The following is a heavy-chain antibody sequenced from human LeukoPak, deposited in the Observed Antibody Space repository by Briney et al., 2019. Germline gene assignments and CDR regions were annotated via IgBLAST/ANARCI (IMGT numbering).Heavy chain of an antibody. D-gene: IGHD3-10*01. CDR3: ASATEVWFGELWPPDY. CDR2: INSDGSST. CDR1: GFTVSSYW. J-gene: IGHJ4*02. Sequence: PGGSLRLSCAASGFTVSSYWMHWVRQAPGKGLVWVSRINSDGSSTSYADSVKGRFTISRDNAKNTLYLQMNSLRAEDTAVYYCASATEVWFGELWPPDYWGQGTLVTVSS. V-gene: IGHV3-74*01.